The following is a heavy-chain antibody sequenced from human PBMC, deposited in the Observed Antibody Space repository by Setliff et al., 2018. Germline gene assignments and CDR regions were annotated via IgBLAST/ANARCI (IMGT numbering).Heavy chain of an antibody. CDR3: ARDVYDFRTGQADP. V-gene: IGHV3-64*01. J-gene: IGHJ5*02. CDR1: GFNFFSYA. Sequence: PGGSLRLSCAASGFNFFSYAMHWVRQAPGKGLEYVSAISSNGGRLSYANSVKGRFTISRDNAKYSLYLQMNSLRAEDTGVYYCARDVYDFRTGQADPWGQGTLVTVSS. D-gene: IGHD3-3*01. CDR2: ISSNGGRL.